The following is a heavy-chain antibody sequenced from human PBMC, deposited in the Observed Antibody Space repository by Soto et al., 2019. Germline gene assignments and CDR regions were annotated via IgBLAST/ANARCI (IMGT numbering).Heavy chain of an antibody. J-gene: IGHJ6*02. CDR1: GYTFTSYA. CDR3: ARDSSSWYTSGLYYYYGMDV. Sequence: ASVKVSCKASGYTFTSYAMHWVRQAPGQRLEWMGWINAGNGNTKYSQKFQGRVTITRDTSASTAYMELSSLRSEDTAVYYCARDSSSWYTSGLYYYYGMDVWGQGTTVTVSS. V-gene: IGHV1-3*01. D-gene: IGHD6-13*01. CDR2: INAGNGNT.